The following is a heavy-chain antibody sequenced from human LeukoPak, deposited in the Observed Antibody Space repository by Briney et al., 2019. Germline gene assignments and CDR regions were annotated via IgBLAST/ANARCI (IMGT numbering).Heavy chain of an antibody. D-gene: IGHD3-9*01. V-gene: IGHV4-39*07. CDR3: ARDRTDILTTQTVDY. CDR1: GGSISSGSYY. Sequence: SETLSLTCTVSGGSISSGSYYWGWIRQPPGKGLEWIGSIYYSGSTYYNPSLKSRVTISVDTSKNQFSLKLSSVTAADTAVYYCARDRTDILTTQTVDYWGQGTLVTVSS. J-gene: IGHJ4*02. CDR2: IYYSGST.